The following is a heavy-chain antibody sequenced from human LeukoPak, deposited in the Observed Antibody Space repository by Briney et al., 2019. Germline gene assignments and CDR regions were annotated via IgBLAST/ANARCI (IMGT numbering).Heavy chain of an antibody. CDR3: ARGIYPYYFDY. CDR1: GYTFIDYY. Sequence: ASVKVSCKASGYTFIDYYIHWARQAPGQGLEWMGLVNPRGAGTTYAQKFQGRVTMTRDTSTSTLYMDLSSLRSDDTAVYYCARGIYPYYFDYWGQGTLVTVSS. D-gene: IGHD2/OR15-2a*01. J-gene: IGHJ4*02. V-gene: IGHV1-46*01. CDR2: VNPRGAGT.